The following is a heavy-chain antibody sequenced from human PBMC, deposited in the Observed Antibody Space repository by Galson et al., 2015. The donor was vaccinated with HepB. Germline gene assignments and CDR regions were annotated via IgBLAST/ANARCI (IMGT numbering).Heavy chain of an antibody. CDR3: AKGVIAVAGAVWYYYYGMDV. V-gene: IGHV3-23*01. J-gene: IGHJ6*02. CDR2: ISGSGGST. D-gene: IGHD6-19*01. Sequence: LRLSCAASGFTFSSYAMSWVRQAPGKGLEWVSAISGSGGSTYYADSVKGRFTISRDNSKNTLYLQMNSLRAEDTAVYYCAKGVIAVAGAVWYYYYGMDVWGQGTTVTVSS. CDR1: GFTFSSYA.